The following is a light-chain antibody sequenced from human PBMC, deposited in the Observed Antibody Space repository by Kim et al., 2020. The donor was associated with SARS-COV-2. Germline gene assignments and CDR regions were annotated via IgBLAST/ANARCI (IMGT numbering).Light chain of an antibody. V-gene: IGKV1-5*03. CDR1: QSNSMW. Sequence: TLSASVGDRVIITCRASQSNSMWLAWYQQKPGKAPKLLISKASRLQSGVPSRFSGSGSGTEFTLTISSLQPDDFRTYFCQQYDNYFGQGTKLEI. CDR2: KAS. J-gene: IGKJ2*01. CDR3: QQYDNY.